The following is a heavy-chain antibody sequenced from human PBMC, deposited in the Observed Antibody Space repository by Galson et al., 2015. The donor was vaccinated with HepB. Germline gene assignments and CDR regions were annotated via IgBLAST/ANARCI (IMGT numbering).Heavy chain of an antibody. D-gene: IGHD2-21*02. CDR2: IRYDGSNK. CDR1: GFTFSSYG. Sequence: SLRLSCAASGFTFSSYGMHWVRQAPGKGLEWVAFIRYDGSNKYYADSVKGRFTISRDNSKNTLYLQMNSLRAEDTAVYYCAKVYVVTAILSYFDYWGQGTLVTVSS. J-gene: IGHJ4*02. V-gene: IGHV3-30*02. CDR3: AKVYVVTAILSYFDY.